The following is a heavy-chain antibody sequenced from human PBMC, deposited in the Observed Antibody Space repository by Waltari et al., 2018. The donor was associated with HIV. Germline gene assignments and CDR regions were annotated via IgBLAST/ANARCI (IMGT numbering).Heavy chain of an antibody. Sequence: EVQLLESGGGLVQPGGSLRLSCTASGFMFRSYGINWVRQAPGKELEWVATISGSGSGTYYADSVNGRFIVSRDNSNNMLYLQMDGLRVEDTAVYYCARDHPGDYYTYHGLDFWGQGTTVTVSS. J-gene: IGHJ6*02. CDR3: ARDHPGDYYTYHGLDF. D-gene: IGHD7-27*01. CDR2: ISGSGSGT. V-gene: IGHV3-23*01. CDR1: GFMFRSYG.